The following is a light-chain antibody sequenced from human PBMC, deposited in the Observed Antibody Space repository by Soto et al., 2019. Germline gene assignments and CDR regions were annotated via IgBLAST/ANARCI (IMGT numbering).Light chain of an antibody. CDR2: GAS. CDR3: QQYGSSGT. J-gene: IGKJ1*01. Sequence: EIVLTQSPVTLSLSPGERATLSCRASQSVSNNYLAWYQQKPGQAPRLLINGASNRATGIPDRFNGSGSGTDFTLTISRLEPEDFAVYYCQQYGSSGTFGQGTKVDIK. V-gene: IGKV3-20*01. CDR1: QSVSNNY.